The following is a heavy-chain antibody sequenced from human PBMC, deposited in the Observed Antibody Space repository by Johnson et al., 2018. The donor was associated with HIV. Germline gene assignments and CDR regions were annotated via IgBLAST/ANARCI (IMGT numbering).Heavy chain of an antibody. CDR2: IRYDGSEK. CDR1: GFTFSSYG. J-gene: IGHJ3*02. CDR3: AKDLMYNWNDVGAFDI. Sequence: QMQLVESGGGVVQPGGSLRLSCAASGFTFSSYGMHWVRQAPGKGLEWVAFIRYDGSEKYYVDSVKGRFTISRDNSKNTLYLQMNSLRAEDTAVYCCAKDLMYNWNDVGAFDIWGQGTMVTVSS. D-gene: IGHD1-1*01. V-gene: IGHV3-30*02.